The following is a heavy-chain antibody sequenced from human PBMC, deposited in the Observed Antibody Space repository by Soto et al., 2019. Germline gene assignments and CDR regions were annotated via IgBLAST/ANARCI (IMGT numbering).Heavy chain of an antibody. CDR1: GYTFISYG. CDR2: ISAYNGDT. D-gene: IGHD6-19*01. J-gene: IGHJ4*02. Sequence: ASVKVSCKASGYTFISYGISWMRQAPGQGLEWMGWISAYNGDTNYAQEFQGRVTMTTDRSTSTAYMELRSLRSDNTAVYYCARDYILRGSSGNYYFEHWGQGTLVTVSS. CDR3: ARDYILRGSSGNYYFEH. V-gene: IGHV1-18*01.